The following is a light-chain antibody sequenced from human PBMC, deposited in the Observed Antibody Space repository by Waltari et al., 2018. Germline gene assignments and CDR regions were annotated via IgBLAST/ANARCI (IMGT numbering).Light chain of an antibody. Sequence: DIVMTQSPDSLAVSLGERATINCKSSQSGLYSPNNKNYLAWYQQKPGQPPKLLIYWASTRESGVPDRFSGSGSGTDFTLTISSLQAEDVAVYYCQQYYSTPRTFGQGTKVEIK. V-gene: IGKV4-1*01. CDR1: QSGLYSPNNKNY. J-gene: IGKJ1*01. CDR3: QQYYSTPRT. CDR2: WAS.